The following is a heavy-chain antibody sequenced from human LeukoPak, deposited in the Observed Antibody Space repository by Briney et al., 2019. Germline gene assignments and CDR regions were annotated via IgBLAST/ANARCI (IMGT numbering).Heavy chain of an antibody. CDR1: GFTVSSKY. Sequence: GGSLRLSCAPSGFTVSSKYMHWVRQATGKGMECVSTNYTSGGTYYAASVRDRFSISRDNSKNSLYLQMNSLRAEDTAVYYCARGLQDENGYKNYFDSWGQGTLVTVSS. CDR3: ARGLQDENGYKNYFDS. V-gene: IGHV3-66*01. J-gene: IGHJ4*02. D-gene: IGHD5-24*01. CDR2: NYTSGGT.